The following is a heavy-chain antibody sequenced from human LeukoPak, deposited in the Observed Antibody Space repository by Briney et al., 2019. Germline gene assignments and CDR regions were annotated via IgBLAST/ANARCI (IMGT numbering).Heavy chain of an antibody. Sequence: SETLSLTCAVYGGSFSGYYWSWIRQPPGKGLEWIGEINHSGSTNYNPSLKSRVNISVDTSKNKFSLKLSSVPAADTAVYYCARGREEQIEGLDYWGQGTLVTVSS. CDR1: GGSFSGYY. D-gene: IGHD1/OR15-1a*01. V-gene: IGHV4-34*01. CDR2: INHSGST. J-gene: IGHJ4*02. CDR3: ARGREEQIEGLDY.